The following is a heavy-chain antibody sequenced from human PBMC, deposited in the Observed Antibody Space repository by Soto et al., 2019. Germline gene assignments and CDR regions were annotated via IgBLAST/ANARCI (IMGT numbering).Heavy chain of an antibody. D-gene: IGHD3-16*01. J-gene: IGHJ4*02. CDR1: GFTFSSYA. CDR3: AAVYTIEY. Sequence: GGSLRLSCAASGFTFSSYAMHCVHQAPGKGLEWLAVISYDGSDNYYADSVKGRFTISRDNSKNTLLLQMNSLRTEDTAVYYCAAVYTIEYWGQGTMVTVSS. CDR2: ISYDGSDN. V-gene: IGHV3-30-3*01.